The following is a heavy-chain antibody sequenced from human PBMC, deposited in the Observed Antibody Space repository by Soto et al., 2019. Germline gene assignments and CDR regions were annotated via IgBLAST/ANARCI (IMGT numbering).Heavy chain of an antibody. Sequence: EEQLVESGGGLVKPGESLRLSCKFAFINYRLNWVRQAPGKGLEWVSSISYSSGQRHYADSVKGRFTISRDNVKKSMFLQMNSLTAEDTAVYYCTRGSPSCNSITCYGTRGMDVWGQGTTVTVSS. CDR2: ISYSSGQR. CDR3: TRGSPSCNSITCYGTRGMDV. CDR1: FAFINYR. D-gene: IGHD2-2*01. J-gene: IGHJ6*02. V-gene: IGHV3-21*01.